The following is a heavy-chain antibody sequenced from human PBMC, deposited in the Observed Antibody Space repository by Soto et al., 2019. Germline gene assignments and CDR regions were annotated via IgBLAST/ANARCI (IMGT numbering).Heavy chain of an antibody. CDR1: EFTFGDYA. Sequence: GGSLRLSCTASEFTFGDYAMSWFRQAPGKGLEWVGFIRSKAYGGTTEYAASVKGRFTISRDDSKSIAYLKMNSLKTEDTAVYYCSRGSHNYYYYGMDVWGQGTTVTVSS. J-gene: IGHJ6*02. CDR2: IRSKAYGGTT. V-gene: IGHV3-49*03. CDR3: SRGSHNYYYYGMDV. D-gene: IGHD3-16*01.